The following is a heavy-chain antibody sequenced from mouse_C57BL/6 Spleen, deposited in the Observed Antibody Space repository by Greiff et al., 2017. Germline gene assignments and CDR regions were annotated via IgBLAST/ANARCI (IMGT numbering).Heavy chain of an antibody. D-gene: IGHD2-9*01. CDR3: ATAYYGYDTGFAY. V-gene: IGHV5-17*01. J-gene: IGHJ3*01. CDR1: GFTFSDYG. Sequence: EVKLMESGGGLVKPGGSLKLSCAASGFTFSDYGMHWVRQAPEKGLEWVAYISSGSSTIYYADTVKGRFTISRDNAKNTLFLQMTSLRSEDTAMYYCATAYYGYDTGFAYWGQGTLVTVSA. CDR2: ISSGSSTI.